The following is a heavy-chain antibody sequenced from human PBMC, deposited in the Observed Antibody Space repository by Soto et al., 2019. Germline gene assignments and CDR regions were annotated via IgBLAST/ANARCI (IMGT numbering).Heavy chain of an antibody. CDR1: GFTFSSYS. V-gene: IGHV3-48*02. CDR3: ARDLLTGATPYYFDY. J-gene: IGHJ4*02. CDR2: ISSSGSTI. Sequence: GGSLRLSCAASGFTFSSYSMNWVRQAPGKGLGWVSYISSSGSTIYYADSVKGRFTISRDNAKNSLYLQMNSLRDEDTAVYYCARDLLTGATPYYFDYWGQGTLVTVSS. D-gene: IGHD1-26*01.